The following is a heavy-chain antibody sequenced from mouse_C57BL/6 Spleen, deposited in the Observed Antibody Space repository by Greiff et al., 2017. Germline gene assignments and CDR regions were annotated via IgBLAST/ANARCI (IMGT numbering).Heavy chain of an antibody. V-gene: IGHV2-9*01. CDR1: GFSLTSYG. Sequence: VKVVESGPGLVAPSQSLSITCTVSGFSLTSYGVDWVRQPPGKGLEWLGVIWGGGSTNYNSALMSRLSISKDNSKSQVFLKMNSLQTDDTAMYYCAKQGDSSGYDYAMDYWGQGTSVTVSS. CDR3: AKQGDSSGYDYAMDY. CDR2: IWGGGST. J-gene: IGHJ4*01. D-gene: IGHD3-2*02.